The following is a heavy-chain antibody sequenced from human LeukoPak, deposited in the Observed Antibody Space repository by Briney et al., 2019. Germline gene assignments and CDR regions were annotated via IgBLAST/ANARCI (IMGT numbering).Heavy chain of an antibody. CDR1: GFTFSSYS. CDR2: ISGSGGST. Sequence: GGSLRLSCAASGFTFSSYSMNWVRQAPGKGLEWVSAISGSGGSTYYADSVKGRFTISRDNSKNTLYLQMNSLRAEDTAVYYCAKDFSQLVPSEDYWGQGTLVTVSS. CDR3: AKDFSQLVPSEDY. V-gene: IGHV3-23*01. D-gene: IGHD6-6*01. J-gene: IGHJ4*02.